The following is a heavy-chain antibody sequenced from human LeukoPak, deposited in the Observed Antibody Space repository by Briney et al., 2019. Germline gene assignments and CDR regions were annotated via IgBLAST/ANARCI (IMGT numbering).Heavy chain of an antibody. J-gene: IGHJ4*02. V-gene: IGHV4-59*08. CDR3: ARLVIAGYYFDY. D-gene: IGHD2-2*01. CDR1: GGSISSYY. CDR2: IYYSGST. Sequence: SETLSLTCTVSGGSISSYYWSWIRQPPGKGLEWIGHIYYSGSTNYNPSLKSRVTISVDTSKNQFSLKLSSVTAADTAVYYCARLVIAGYYFDYWGQGTLVTVSS.